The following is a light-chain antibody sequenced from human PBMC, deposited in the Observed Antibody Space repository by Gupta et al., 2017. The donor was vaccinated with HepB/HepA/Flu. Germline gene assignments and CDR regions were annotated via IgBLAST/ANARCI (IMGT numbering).Light chain of an antibody. V-gene: IGKV3-15*01. CDR1: QFIDTS. J-gene: IGKJ1*01. CDR2: GAS. Sequence: EIVMTQSPATLSVSPGQRATLSCRASQFIDTSLAWYQQKPGQSPRLLISGASTRAAGLPARFNASGSGTEFTLTISSVQSEDFALYYCQQDVNWPPWTFGQGTRVELK. CDR3: QQDVNWPPWT.